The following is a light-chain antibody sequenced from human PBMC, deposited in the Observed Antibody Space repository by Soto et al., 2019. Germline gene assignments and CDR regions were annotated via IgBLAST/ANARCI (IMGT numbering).Light chain of an antibody. V-gene: IGKV1-39*01. CDR1: QSVSNL. CDR2: AAS. J-gene: IGKJ1*01. CDR3: QQSYDTPRT. Sequence: DIQMTQSPSSLSASVGDRVTITCRASQSVSNLLNWYQQKPGKAPKLLIYAASSLQSGVPSRFSGSGSGTNFSLTISRLQPEDFATYYCQQSYDTPRTFGQGTKVDIK.